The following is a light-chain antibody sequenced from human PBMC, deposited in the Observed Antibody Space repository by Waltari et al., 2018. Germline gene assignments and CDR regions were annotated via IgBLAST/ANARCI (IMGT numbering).Light chain of an antibody. J-gene: IGKJ1*01. CDR2: LAS. Sequence: DIVMTQSPLSLPVTPGEPASISCRSSQSFLRRDGYNYLAGYVQKPGQSPQLLIYLASSRAPGVPDRFTGSGSGTYFTLTISRVEAADVGVYCCMQSPQGRTFGQGTKVEIK. V-gene: IGKV2-28*01. CDR3: MQSPQGRT. CDR1: QSFLRRDGYNY.